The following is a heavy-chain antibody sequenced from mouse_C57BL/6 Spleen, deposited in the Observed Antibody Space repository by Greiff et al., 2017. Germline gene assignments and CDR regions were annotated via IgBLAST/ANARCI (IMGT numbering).Heavy chain of an antibody. CDR1: GYAFTNYL. CDR2: INPGSGGT. D-gene: IGHD2-5*01. Sequence: QVQLQQSGAELVRPGTSVKVSCKASGYAFTNYLIEWVKQRPGQGLEWIGVINPGSGGTNYNEKFKGKATLTADKSSSTAYRQLSSLTSEDSAVYFCARGDYSNGGQGTLVTAAA. V-gene: IGHV1-54*01. J-gene: IGHJ3*01. CDR3: ARGDYSN.